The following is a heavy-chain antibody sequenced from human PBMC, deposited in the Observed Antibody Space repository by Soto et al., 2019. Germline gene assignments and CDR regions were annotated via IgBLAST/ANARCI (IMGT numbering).Heavy chain of an antibody. J-gene: IGHJ5*02. D-gene: IGHD3-10*01. Sequence: SETLSLTCTVSGGSISSYYWSWIRQPPGKGLEWIGYIYYSGSTNYNPSLKSRVAISVDTSKNQFSLKLSSVTAADTAVYYCAKDRAQEGWFDPWGQGTLVTVSS. CDR2: IYYSGST. CDR1: GGSISSYY. CDR3: AKDRAQEGWFDP. V-gene: IGHV4-59*01.